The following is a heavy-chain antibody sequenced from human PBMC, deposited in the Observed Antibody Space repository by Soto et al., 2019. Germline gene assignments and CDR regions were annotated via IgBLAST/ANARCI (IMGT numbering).Heavy chain of an antibody. CDR1: GFTFSSYW. CDR3: AKVAPLKPNIVVVPAAPPHPYYFDY. D-gene: IGHD2-2*01. J-gene: IGHJ4*02. V-gene: IGHV3-23*01. Sequence: PGGSLRLSCAASGFTFSSYWMHWVRQAPGKGLEWVSAISGSGGSTYYADSVKGRFTISRDNSKNTLYLQMNSLRAEDTAVYYCAKVAPLKPNIVVVPAAPPHPYYFDYWGQGTLVTVSS. CDR2: ISGSGGST.